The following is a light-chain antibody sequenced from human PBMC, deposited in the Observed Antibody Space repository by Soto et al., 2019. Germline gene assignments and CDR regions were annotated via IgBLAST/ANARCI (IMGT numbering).Light chain of an antibody. CDR1: SSDVGSHNY. V-gene: IGLV2-14*01. CDR2: EVN. J-gene: IGLJ1*01. CDR3: SSYSSTSTPYV. Sequence: QSALAQPASVSGSPGQSSTISCTGTSSDVGSHNYVSWYQQHPGKAPKLIIFEVNSRPSGVSNRFSGSKSGSAASLTISGLQAEDEADYYCSSYSSTSTPYVFGGGTKVTVL.